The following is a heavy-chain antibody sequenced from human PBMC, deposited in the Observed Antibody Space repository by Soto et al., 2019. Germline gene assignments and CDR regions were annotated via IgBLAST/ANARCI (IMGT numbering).Heavy chain of an antibody. J-gene: IGHJ6*02. D-gene: IGHD6-13*01. CDR1: GFTFSSYG. CDR2: IWYDGSNK. CDR3: ARGDPSSSWPYYYYGMDV. Sequence: GGSLRLSCAASGFTFSSYGMHWVRQAPGKGLEWVAVIWYDGSNKYYADSVKGRFTISRDNSKNTLYLQMNRLRAEDTAVYYCARGDPSSSWPYYYYGMDVWGQGTTVTVSS. V-gene: IGHV3-33*01.